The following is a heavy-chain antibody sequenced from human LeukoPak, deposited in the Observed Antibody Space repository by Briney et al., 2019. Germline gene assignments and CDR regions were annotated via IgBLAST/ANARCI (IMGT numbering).Heavy chain of an antibody. CDR1: GFTFSSYG. CDR3: AKGNYGSNSGLDY. D-gene: IGHD4-23*01. Sequence: GRSLRLSCGASGFTFSSYGMHWVRQAPGRGLEWVAVIWYDGSNKYYADSVKGRFTISRDNSKNTLYLQMNSLRAEDTAVYYCAKGNYGSNSGLDYWGQGTLVTVSS. J-gene: IGHJ4*02. V-gene: IGHV3-33*06. CDR2: IWYDGSNK.